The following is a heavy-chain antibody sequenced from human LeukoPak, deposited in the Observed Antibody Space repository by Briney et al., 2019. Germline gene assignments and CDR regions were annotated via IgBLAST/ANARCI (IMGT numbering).Heavy chain of an antibody. Sequence: GGSLRLSCAASGFTFSSSWMHWVRQAPGMGPVWVSYIKRDGSNTYYADSVKGRFTISRDNAKNTLYLQMSSLRAEDTAVYYCAAGSTDSVYGAVNIWGQGTMVTVSS. D-gene: IGHD5/OR15-5a*01. CDR1: GFTFSSSW. CDR3: AAGSTDSVYGAVNI. CDR2: IKRDGSNT. V-gene: IGHV3-74*01. J-gene: IGHJ3*02.